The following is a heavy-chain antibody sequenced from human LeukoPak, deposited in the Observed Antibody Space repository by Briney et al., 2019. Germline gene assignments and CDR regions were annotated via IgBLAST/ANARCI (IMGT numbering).Heavy chain of an antibody. CDR3: ARDLMRDYDYVWGVDFDY. CDR2: IYYSGST. D-gene: IGHD3-16*01. V-gene: IGHV4-39*07. J-gene: IGHJ4*02. CDR1: GGSISSSSYY. Sequence: SETLSLTCTVSGGSISSSSYYWGWIRQPPGKGLEWIGSIYYSGSTYYNPSLKSRVTISVDTSKNQFSLKLSSVTAADTAVYYCARDLMRDYDYVWGVDFDYWGQGTLVTVSS.